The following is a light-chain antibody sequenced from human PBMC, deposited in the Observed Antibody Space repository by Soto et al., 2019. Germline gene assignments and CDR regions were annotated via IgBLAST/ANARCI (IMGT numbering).Light chain of an antibody. CDR2: DAS. CDR1: QSISSW. Sequence: STSVGDRVTITCRASQSISSWLAWYQQKPGKAPKLLIYDASSLESGVPSRFSGSGSGTEFTLTISSLQPDDFATYYCQQYNSYKFGQGTKVDIK. J-gene: IGKJ1*01. CDR3: QQYNSYK. V-gene: IGKV1-5*01.